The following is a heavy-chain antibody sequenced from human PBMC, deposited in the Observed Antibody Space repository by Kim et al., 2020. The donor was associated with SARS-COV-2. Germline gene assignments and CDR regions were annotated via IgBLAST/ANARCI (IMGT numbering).Heavy chain of an antibody. CDR2: IRSKAYGGTT. CDR3: TRDPRHVGGVVVAAIDPYYYYGMDV. D-gene: IGHD2-15*01. Sequence: GGSLRLSCTASGFTFGDYAMSWVRQAPGKGLEWVGFIRSKAYGGTTEYAASVKGRFTISRDDSKSIAYLQMNSLKTEDTAVYYCTRDPRHVGGVVVAAIDPYYYYGMDVWGQGTTVTVSS. J-gene: IGHJ6*02. CDR1: GFTFGDYA. V-gene: IGHV3-49*04.